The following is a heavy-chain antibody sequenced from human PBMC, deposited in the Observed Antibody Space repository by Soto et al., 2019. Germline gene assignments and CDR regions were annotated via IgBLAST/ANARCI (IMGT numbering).Heavy chain of an antibody. CDR3: AKDFHGDPGYHFDY. CDR1: GFTFSSYG. D-gene: IGHD4-17*01. Sequence: QVQLVESGGGVVQPGRSLRLSCAASGFTFSSYGMHWVRQAPGKGLEWVAVISYDGSNKYYADSVKGRFTISRDNSKNTLYLQMNSLRAEDTAVYYCAKDFHGDPGYHFDYWGQGTLVTVSS. J-gene: IGHJ4*02. V-gene: IGHV3-30*18. CDR2: ISYDGSNK.